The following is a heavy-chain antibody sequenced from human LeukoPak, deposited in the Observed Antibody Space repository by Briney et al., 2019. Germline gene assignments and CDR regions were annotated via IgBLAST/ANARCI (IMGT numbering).Heavy chain of an antibody. CDR2: INSDGSST. CDR1: GFTFSSYW. J-gene: IGHJ4*02. D-gene: IGHD3-22*01. V-gene: IGHV3-74*01. Sequence: PGGSLRLSCAASGFTFSSYWMSWVRQAPGKRLVWVSRINSDGSSTSYADSVKGRFTISRDNAKNTLYLQMNSLRAEDTALYYCARAPRYYYDSSGYYLYYFDYWGQGTLVTVSS. CDR3: ARAPRYYYDSSGYYLYYFDY.